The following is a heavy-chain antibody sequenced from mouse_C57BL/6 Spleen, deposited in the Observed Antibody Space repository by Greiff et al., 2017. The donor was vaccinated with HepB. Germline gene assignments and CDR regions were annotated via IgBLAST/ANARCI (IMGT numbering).Heavy chain of an antibody. CDR1: GYTFTSYW. J-gene: IGHJ4*01. CDR2: IDPSDSET. D-gene: IGHD3-1*01. CDR3: ARSGYYDAMDY. Sequence: VQLQQSGAELVRPGSSVKLSCKASGYTFTSYWMHWVKQRPIQGLEWIGNIDPSDSETHYNQKFKDKATLTVDKSSSTAYMQLSSLTSEDSAVYYCARSGYYDAMDYWGQGTSVTVSS. V-gene: IGHV1-52*01.